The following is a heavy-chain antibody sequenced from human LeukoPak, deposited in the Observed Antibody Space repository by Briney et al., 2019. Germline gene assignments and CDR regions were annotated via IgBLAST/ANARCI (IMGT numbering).Heavy chain of an antibody. V-gene: IGHV3-30-3*01. CDR2: ISSVGSNE. CDR3: AKAYSSGWSNAIDY. D-gene: IGHD6-19*01. J-gene: IGHJ4*02. Sequence: GGSLRLSCAASGFTFSDFPMHWVRQTPGKGLDWVAVISSVGSNEYYADSVKGRFTISRDNSKNTLYLQMNSLRAEDTAVYYCAKAYSSGWSNAIDYWGQGTLVTVSS. CDR1: GFTFSDFP.